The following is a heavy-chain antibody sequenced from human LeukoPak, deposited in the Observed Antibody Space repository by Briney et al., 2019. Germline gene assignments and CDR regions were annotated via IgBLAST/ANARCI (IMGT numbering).Heavy chain of an antibody. CDR2: IYHSGTT. CDR1: GGSITNDY. CDR3: AREGYASGWNDY. Sequence: SETLSLTCAVSGGSITNDYWSWIRQPPGKGLEWIGYIYHSGTTNYNPSLKGRVTISVDMSKTQFSLKLRSVTAADTAVYYCAREGYASGWNDYWGRGIPVTVSS. J-gene: IGHJ4*02. V-gene: IGHV4-59*01. D-gene: IGHD6-19*01.